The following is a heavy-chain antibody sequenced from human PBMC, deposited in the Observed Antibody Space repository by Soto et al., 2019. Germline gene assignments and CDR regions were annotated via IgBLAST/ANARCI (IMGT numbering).Heavy chain of an antibody. CDR2: IYYSGST. V-gene: IGHV4-59*01. Sequence: KPSETLSLTCTVSGGSISSYYWSWIRQPPGKGLEWIGYIYYSGSTNYNPSLKSRVTISVDTSKNQFSLKLSSVTAADTAAYYCARGGLEYSSSWQADYWGQGTLVTVS. D-gene: IGHD6-13*01. J-gene: IGHJ4*02. CDR3: ARGGLEYSSSWQADY. CDR1: GGSISSYY.